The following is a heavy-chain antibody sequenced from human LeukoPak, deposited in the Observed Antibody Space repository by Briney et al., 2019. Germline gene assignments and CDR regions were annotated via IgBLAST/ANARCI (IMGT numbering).Heavy chain of an antibody. CDR3: VRAHNNNWHVDS. Sequence: SETLSLTCTVSGGSVSGYYWNWIRQPPGKGLEWIGYIYYSGNGDYNPSLKSRVSISLDTSKNQLSLKLSSVTAADTAVYYCVRAHNNNWHVDSWGQGTLVTVSS. CDR2: IYYSGNG. CDR1: GGSVSGYY. V-gene: IGHV4-59*02. J-gene: IGHJ4*02. D-gene: IGHD1-1*01.